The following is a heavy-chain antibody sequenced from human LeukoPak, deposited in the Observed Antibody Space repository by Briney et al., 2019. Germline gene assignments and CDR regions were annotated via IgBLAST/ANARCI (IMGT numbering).Heavy chain of an antibody. V-gene: IGHV4-34*01. CDR1: GGSISSYY. J-gene: IGHJ4*02. Sequence: SETLSLTCTVSGGSISSYYWSWIRQPPGKGLEWIGEINHSGSTNYNPSLKSRVTISVDTSKNQFSLKLSSVTAADTAVYYCARGTPYGSGSWALDRPFDYWGQGTLVTVSS. CDR3: ARGTPYGSGSWALDRPFDY. D-gene: IGHD1-26*01. CDR2: INHSGST.